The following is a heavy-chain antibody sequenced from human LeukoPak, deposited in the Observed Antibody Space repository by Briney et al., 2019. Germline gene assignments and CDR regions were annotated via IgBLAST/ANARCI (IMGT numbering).Heavy chain of an antibody. J-gene: IGHJ4*02. D-gene: IGHD6-6*01. CDR3: ARAREEQLVGATFDY. Sequence: GGSLRLSCAASGFTVSSNYMSWVRQAPGKGLEWVSVIYSGGSTYYADSVKGRFTISRDNSKNTLYLQMNSLRADDTAVYYCARAREEQLVGATFDYWGQGTLVTVSS. CDR1: GFTVSSNY. CDR2: IYSGGST. V-gene: IGHV3-53*01.